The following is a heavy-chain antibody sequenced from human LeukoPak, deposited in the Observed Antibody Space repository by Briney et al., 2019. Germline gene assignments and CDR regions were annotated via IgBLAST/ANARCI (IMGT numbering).Heavy chain of an antibody. Sequence: PSETLSLTCTVSGGSISSGGYYWSWIRQHPGKGLEWIGYIYYSGSTNYNPSLESRVTISVDTSKSQFSLKLSSVTAADTAVYYCARVGRIVLVTAIPDAFDIWGQGTMVTVSS. CDR1: GGSISSGGYY. CDR3: ARVGRIVLVTAIPDAFDI. D-gene: IGHD2-21*02. CDR2: IYYSGST. V-gene: IGHV4-61*08. J-gene: IGHJ3*02.